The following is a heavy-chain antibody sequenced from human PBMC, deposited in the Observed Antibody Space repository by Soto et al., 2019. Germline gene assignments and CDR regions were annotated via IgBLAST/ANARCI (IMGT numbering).Heavy chain of an antibody. J-gene: IGHJ3*02. V-gene: IGHV3-9*01. D-gene: IGHD3-16*01. CDR2: ISWNSGSI. Sequence: GGSLRLSCAASGFTFDDYAMHWVRQAPGKGLEWVSGISWNSGSIGYADSVKGRFTISRDNAKNSLYLQMNSLRAEDTALYYCAKDMSEYPGLGHDAFDIWGQGTMVTVSS. CDR1: GFTFDDYA. CDR3: AKDMSEYPGLGHDAFDI.